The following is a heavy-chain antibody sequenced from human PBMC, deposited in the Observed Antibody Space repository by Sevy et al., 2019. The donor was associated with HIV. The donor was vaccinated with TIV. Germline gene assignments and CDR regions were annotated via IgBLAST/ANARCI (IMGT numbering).Heavy chain of an antibody. CDR1: GFTFSSYG. D-gene: IGHD6-6*01. CDR3: AKVGSSSSGGYYFDY. J-gene: IGHJ4*02. Sequence: GGSLRLSCAASGFTFSSYGMHWVRQAPGKGLEWVAVISYDGSKKYYADSVKGRFTISRDNSKNTLYLQMNSLRAEDTAVYYCAKVGSSSSGGYYFDYWGQGTLVTVSS. CDR2: ISYDGSKK. V-gene: IGHV3-30*18.